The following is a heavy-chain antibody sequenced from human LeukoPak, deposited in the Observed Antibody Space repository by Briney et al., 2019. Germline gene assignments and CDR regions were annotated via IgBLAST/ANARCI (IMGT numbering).Heavy chain of an antibody. V-gene: IGHV1-8*01. Sequence: ASVKVSCKASGYTFTSYDINWVRQATGQGLEWMGWMNPNSGNTGYAQKFQGRVTMTRNTSISTAYMQLSSLRSEDTAVYYCAREGVRGVILHYYYYMDVWGKGTTVTISS. CDR1: GYTFTSYD. D-gene: IGHD3-10*01. J-gene: IGHJ6*03. CDR2: MNPNSGNT. CDR3: AREGVRGVILHYYYYMDV.